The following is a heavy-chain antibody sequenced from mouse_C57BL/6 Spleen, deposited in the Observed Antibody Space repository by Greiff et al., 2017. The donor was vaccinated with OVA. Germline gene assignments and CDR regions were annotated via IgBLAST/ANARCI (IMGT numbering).Heavy chain of an antibody. D-gene: IGHD2-3*01. J-gene: IGHJ3*01. CDR2: IDPETGGT. Sequence: VQLQQSGAELVRLGASVTLSCKASGYTFTDYEMHWVKQTPVHGLEWIGAIDPETGGTAYNQKFKGKAILTADKSSSTAYMELRSLTSEDSAVYYCTDGYYEAWFAYWGQGTLVTVSA. CDR1: GYTFTDYE. CDR3: TDGYYEAWFAY. V-gene: IGHV1-15*01.